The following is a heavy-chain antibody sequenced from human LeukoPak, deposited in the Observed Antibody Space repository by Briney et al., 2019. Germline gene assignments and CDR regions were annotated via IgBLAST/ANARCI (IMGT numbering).Heavy chain of an antibody. D-gene: IGHD2-2*01. Sequence: ASVKVSCKASGYTFTSYDINWVRQATGQGLEWMGWMNPNSGNTGYAQKFQGRVTITRNTFISTAYMELSSLRSEDTAVYYCARGGGYCSSTSCYWFDPWGQGTLVTVSS. V-gene: IGHV1-8*03. CDR3: ARGGGYCSSTSCYWFDP. CDR1: GYTFTSYD. CDR2: MNPNSGNT. J-gene: IGHJ5*02.